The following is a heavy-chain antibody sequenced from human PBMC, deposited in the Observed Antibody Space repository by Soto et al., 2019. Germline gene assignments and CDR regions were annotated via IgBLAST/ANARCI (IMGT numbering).Heavy chain of an antibody. Sequence: GGSLRLSCAASGFMFEDYAMHWVRRVPGKGLEWVSGISWNSVSIAYADSVRGRFTIARDNANNSLYLQMNSLRAEDTAFYYCTKDIGSSWYGIFGYWCQGA. V-gene: IGHV3-9*01. CDR3: TKDIGSSWYGIFGY. D-gene: IGHD6-13*01. J-gene: IGHJ4*02. CDR2: ISWNSVSI. CDR1: GFMFEDYA.